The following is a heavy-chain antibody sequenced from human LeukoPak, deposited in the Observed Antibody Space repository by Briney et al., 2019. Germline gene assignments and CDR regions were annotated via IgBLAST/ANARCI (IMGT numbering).Heavy chain of an antibody. J-gene: IGHJ6*02. CDR1: GYSFTSYW. CDR2: IYPGDSDT. CDR3: ARQRSSWDQQYYYYYGMDV. V-gene: IGHV5-51*01. Sequence: GESLKISCKGSGYSFTSYWIGWVRQMPGKGLEWMGIIYPGDSDTRYSPSFQGQVTISADKSISTAYLQWSSLKASDTAMYYCARQRSSWDQQYYYYYGMDVWGQGTTVTVSS. D-gene: IGHD6-13*01.